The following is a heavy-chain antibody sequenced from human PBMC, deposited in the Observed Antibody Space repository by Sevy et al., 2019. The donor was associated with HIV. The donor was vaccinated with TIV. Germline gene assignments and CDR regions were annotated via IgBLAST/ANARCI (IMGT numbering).Heavy chain of an antibody. CDR2: IKEDGSDK. D-gene: IGHD3-16*01. CDR1: GFTFSANW. CDR3: AQGTFGRFES. Sequence: GGSLRLSCAASGFTFSANWMNWVRQAPGKGLEWVANIKEDGSDKHYVDSVEDRFTISRDNAKNLLFLQMNSMRVEDTAVYYCAQGTFGRFESWGQGTLVTVSS. V-gene: IGHV3-7*01. J-gene: IGHJ4*02.